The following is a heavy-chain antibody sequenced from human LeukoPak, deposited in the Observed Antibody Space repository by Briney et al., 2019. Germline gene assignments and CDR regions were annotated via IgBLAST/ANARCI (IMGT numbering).Heavy chain of an antibody. D-gene: IGHD2-2*01. CDR1: GGSISSYY. Sequence: PSETLSLTCTVSGGSISSYYWSWIRQPAGKGLEWIGRIYTSGSTNYNPSLKSRVTMSVDTSKNQFSLKLSSVTAADTAVYYCARYCSRTSCYDGLDPWGQGTLVTVSS. CDR3: ARYCSRTSCYDGLDP. J-gene: IGHJ5*02. V-gene: IGHV4-4*07. CDR2: IYTSGST.